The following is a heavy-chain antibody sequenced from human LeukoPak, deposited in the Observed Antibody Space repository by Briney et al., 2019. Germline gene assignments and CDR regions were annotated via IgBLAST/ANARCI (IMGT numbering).Heavy chain of an antibody. Sequence: GGSLRLSCVASGFPFSSYWMTWVRQAPGKGLEWVANIKQDGSKKSYVDSVKGRFTISRDNSKNTLYLQMNSLRAEDTAVYYCAKFRAARGGFDAFDIWGQGTMVTVSS. D-gene: IGHD6-6*01. CDR2: IKQDGSKK. V-gene: IGHV3-7*03. J-gene: IGHJ3*02. CDR1: GFPFSSYW. CDR3: AKFRAARGGFDAFDI.